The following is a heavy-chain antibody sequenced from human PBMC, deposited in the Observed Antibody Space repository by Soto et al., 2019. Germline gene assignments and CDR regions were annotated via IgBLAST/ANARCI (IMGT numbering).Heavy chain of an antibody. D-gene: IGHD3-10*01. CDR1: GFTFSSYG. Sequence: QVQLVESGGGVVQPGRSLRLSCAASGFTFSSYGMHWVRQAPGKGLEWVAVIWYDGSNKYYADSVKGRFTISRDNSKNTLYLQMNSLRAEDTAVYYCASAMVRGAIVRGMDVWGRGTTVTVSS. J-gene: IGHJ6*02. CDR2: IWYDGSNK. V-gene: IGHV3-33*01. CDR3: ASAMVRGAIVRGMDV.